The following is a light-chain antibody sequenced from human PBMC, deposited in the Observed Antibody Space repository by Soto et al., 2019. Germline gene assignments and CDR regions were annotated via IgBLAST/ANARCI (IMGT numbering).Light chain of an antibody. J-gene: IGLJ1*01. CDR1: SRDVGGYRY. CDR3: SSYTTKNTLV. V-gene: IGLV2-14*01. Sequence: QPVLTQPASVSGSPGQSITISCTGTSRDVGGYRYVSWYQHHPGKAPKLMIYEVSNRPSGVSNRFSGSKSGNTASLTISGLQAEDEADYSCSSYTTKNTLVFGTGTKLTVL. CDR2: EVS.